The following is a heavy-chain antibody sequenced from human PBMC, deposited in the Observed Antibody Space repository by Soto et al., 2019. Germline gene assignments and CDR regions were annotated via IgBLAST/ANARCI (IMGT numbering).Heavy chain of an antibody. Sequence: QVQLQESGPGLVKPSGTLSLTCAVSGGSISSSNWWSWVRQPPGKGLHWIGEIYHSGSTNYIPSLTSRVTRSVDKYRNQFSLKLSSVTAADTAVYYCARRGGEGRVDSWGQGTLVTVSS. J-gene: IGHJ4*02. CDR3: ARRGGEGRVDS. D-gene: IGHD3-16*01. V-gene: IGHV4-4*02. CDR1: GGSISSSNW. CDR2: IYHSGST.